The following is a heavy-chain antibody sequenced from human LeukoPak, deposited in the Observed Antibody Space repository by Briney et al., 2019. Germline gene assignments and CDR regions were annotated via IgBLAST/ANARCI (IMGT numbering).Heavy chain of an antibody. D-gene: IGHD6-19*01. V-gene: IGHV3-21*01. Sequence: GGSLRLSCAASGFTFSSYSMNWVRQAPGKGLEWVSSISSSSSYIYYVDSVKGRFTISRDNAKDSLYLQMNSLRAEDTAVYYCARANHLAVAEDYWGQGTLVTVSS. CDR2: ISSSSSYI. CDR3: ARANHLAVAEDY. CDR1: GFTFSSYS. J-gene: IGHJ4*02.